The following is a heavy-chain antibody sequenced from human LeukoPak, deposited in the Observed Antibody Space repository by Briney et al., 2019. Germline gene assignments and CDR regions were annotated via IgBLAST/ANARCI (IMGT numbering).Heavy chain of an antibody. V-gene: IGHV4-39*07. Sequence: SETLSLTCTVSSGSVSNSHYYWAWVRQPPGKGLEWLGSIFYSGNTHYNPSLKSPVTISIDTSKNQFSLKVSSVTAADTAVYYCARFELDSNFDYWGQGTLVTVSS. CDR3: ARFELDSNFDY. CDR2: IFYSGNT. J-gene: IGHJ4*02. D-gene: IGHD3/OR15-3a*01. CDR1: SGSVSNSHYY.